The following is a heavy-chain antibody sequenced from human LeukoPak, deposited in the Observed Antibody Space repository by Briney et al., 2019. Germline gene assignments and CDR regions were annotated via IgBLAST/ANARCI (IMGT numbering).Heavy chain of an antibody. J-gene: IGHJ4*02. CDR3: AKEDSGYCSGGSCWYFDY. V-gene: IGHV3-30*02. D-gene: IGHD2-15*01. Sequence: GGSLRLSCAASGFTFSSYGMHWVRQAPGKGLEWVAFIRYDGSNKYYADSVKGRFTISRDNSKNTLYLQMNSLRAEDTAVYYCAKEDSGYCSGGSCWYFDYWGQGTLVTVSS. CDR2: IRYDGSNK. CDR1: GFTFSSYG.